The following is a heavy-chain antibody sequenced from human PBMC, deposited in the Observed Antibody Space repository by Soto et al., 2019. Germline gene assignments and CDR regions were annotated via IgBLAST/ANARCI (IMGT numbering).Heavy chain of an antibody. CDR1: GFTFSSYG. D-gene: IGHD3-22*01. CDR3: ANGTVYYDSSGFDC. V-gene: IGHV3-30*18. J-gene: IGHJ4*02. CDR2: ISYDGSNK. Sequence: SLRLSCAASGFTFSSYGMHWFRQAPGKGLEWVAVISYDGSNKYYADSVKGRFPISRDNSKNTLYLQLNSLRAEDTAGYYLANGTVYYDSSGFDCWGKANL.